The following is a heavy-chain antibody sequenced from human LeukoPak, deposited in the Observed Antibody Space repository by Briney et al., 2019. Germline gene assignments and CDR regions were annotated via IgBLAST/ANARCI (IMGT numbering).Heavy chain of an antibody. CDR1: GGSFSGYY. CDR2: INHSGST. Sequence: PSETLFLTCAVYGGSFSGYYWSWIRQPPGKGLEWIGEINHSGSTNYNPSLKSRVTISVDRSKNQFSLKPSSVTAADTAVYYCARGWINYDSYYYYMDVWGKGTTVTVSS. CDR3: ARGWINYDSYYYYMDV. D-gene: IGHD3-22*01. V-gene: IGHV4-34*01. J-gene: IGHJ6*03.